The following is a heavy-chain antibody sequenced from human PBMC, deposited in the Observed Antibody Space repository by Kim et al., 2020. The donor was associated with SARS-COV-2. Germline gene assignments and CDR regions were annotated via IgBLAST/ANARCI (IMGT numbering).Heavy chain of an antibody. CDR1: GFTFTSSA. CDR3: AADQGYSSSWYPNVYYYGMDV. V-gene: IGHV1-58*02. J-gene: IGHJ6*02. D-gene: IGHD6-13*01. Sequence: SVKVSCKASGFTFTSSAMQWVRQARGQRLEWIGWIVVGSGNTNYAQKFQERVTITRDMSTSTAYMELSSLRSEDTAVYYCAADQGYSSSWYPNVYYYGMDVWGQGTTVTVSS. CDR2: IVVGSGNT.